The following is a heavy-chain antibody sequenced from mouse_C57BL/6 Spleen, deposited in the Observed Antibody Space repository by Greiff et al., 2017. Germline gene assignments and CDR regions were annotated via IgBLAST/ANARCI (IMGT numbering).Heavy chain of an antibody. V-gene: IGHV14-1*01. Sequence: EVQLQQSGAELVRPGASVKLSCTASGFNIKDYYMHWVKQRPEQGLEWIGRIDPEDGDTEYAPKFQGKATMTADTSSNTAYLQLSSLTSEDTAVYYCTSPTSPPYYGSSHWYFDVWGTGTTVTVSS. J-gene: IGHJ1*03. CDR1: GFNIKDYY. CDR3: TSPTSPPYYGSSHWYFDV. CDR2: IDPEDGDT. D-gene: IGHD1-1*01.